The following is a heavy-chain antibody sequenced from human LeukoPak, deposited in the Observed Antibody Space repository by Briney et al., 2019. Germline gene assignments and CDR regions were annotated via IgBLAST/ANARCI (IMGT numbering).Heavy chain of an antibody. D-gene: IGHD1-26*01. CDR1: GFTFDDYA. CDR2: IKQDGREK. Sequence: GGSLRLSCAASGFTFDDYAMHWVRQAPGKGLEWVANIKQDGREKYYVDSVKGRFTISRDNAKNSLYLQMNSLRAEDTAVYYCARVSGSYYADYWGQGTLVTVSS. J-gene: IGHJ4*02. V-gene: IGHV3-7*03. CDR3: ARVSGSYYADY.